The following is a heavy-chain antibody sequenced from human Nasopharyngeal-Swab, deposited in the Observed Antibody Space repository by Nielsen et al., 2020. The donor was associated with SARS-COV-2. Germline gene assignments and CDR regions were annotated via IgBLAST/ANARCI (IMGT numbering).Heavy chain of an antibody. J-gene: IGHJ4*02. CDR1: AYNFRDYW. CDR3: ATDKFYNAYD. V-gene: IGHV3-74*03. CDR2: IKSDGISI. Sequence: GESLKISCVASAYNFRDYWMHWFRQAPGKVLVWVSRIKSDGISITYADSVKGRFTISRDDAKKTLYQQMNSLRAEDTAVYYCATDKFYNAYDWGQGTLVTVSS. D-gene: IGHD3-10*01.